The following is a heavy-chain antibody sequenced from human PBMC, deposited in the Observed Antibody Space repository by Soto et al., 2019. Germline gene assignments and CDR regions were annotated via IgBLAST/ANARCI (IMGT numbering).Heavy chain of an antibody. Sequence: SVKVSCKASGFTFTSSAVQWVRQARGQRLEWIGWIVVGSGNTNYAQKFQERVTITRDMSTSTAYMELSSLRSEDTAVYYCAAADYDFWSGSGYYGMEVWGQGTTVTVSS. J-gene: IGHJ6*02. CDR2: IVVGSGNT. CDR3: AAADYDFWSGSGYYGMEV. V-gene: IGHV1-58*01. D-gene: IGHD3-3*01. CDR1: GFTFTSSA.